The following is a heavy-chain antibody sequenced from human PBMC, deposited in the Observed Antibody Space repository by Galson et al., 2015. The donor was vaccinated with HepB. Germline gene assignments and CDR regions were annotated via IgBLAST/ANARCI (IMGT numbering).Heavy chain of an antibody. CDR2: INPSGGST. CDR3: ATGNPVATIIYYYYGMDV. CDR1: GYTFTSYY. D-gene: IGHD5-12*01. Sequence: SVKVSCKASGYTFTSYYMHWVRQAPGQGLEWMGIINPSGGSTSYAQKFQGRVTMTRDTSTSTVYMELSSLRSEDTAVYYCATGNPVATIIYYYYGMDVWGQGTTVTVSS. V-gene: IGHV1-46*01. J-gene: IGHJ6*02.